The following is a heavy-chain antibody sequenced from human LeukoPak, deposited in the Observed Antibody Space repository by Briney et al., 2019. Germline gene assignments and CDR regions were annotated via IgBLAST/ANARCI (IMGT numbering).Heavy chain of an antibody. CDR2: ISGSGGST. CDR3: ATEYNYYDSSGYLDY. D-gene: IGHD3-22*01. V-gene: IGHV3-23*01. J-gene: IGHJ4*02. CDR1: GFTFSSYA. Sequence: GGSLRLSYAASGFTFSSYAMSWVRQAPGKGLEWVSAISGSGGSTYYADSVKGRFTISRDNSKNTLYLQMNSLRAEDTAVYYCATEYNYYDSSGYLDYWGQGTLVTVSS.